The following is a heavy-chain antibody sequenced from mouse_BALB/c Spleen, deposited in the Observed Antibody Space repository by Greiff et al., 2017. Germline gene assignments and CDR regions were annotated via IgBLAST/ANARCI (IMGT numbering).Heavy chain of an antibody. CDR2: ILPGSGST. CDR3: ARAHYYGYWFAY. D-gene: IGHD1-2*01. Sequence: QVQLQQSGAELMKPGASVKISCKATGYTFSSYWIEWVKQRPGHGLEWIGEILPGSGSTNYNEKFKGKATFTADTSSNTAYMQLSSLTSEDSAVYYCARAHYYGYWFAYWGQGTLVTVSA. J-gene: IGHJ3*01. V-gene: IGHV1-9*01. CDR1: GYTFSSYW.